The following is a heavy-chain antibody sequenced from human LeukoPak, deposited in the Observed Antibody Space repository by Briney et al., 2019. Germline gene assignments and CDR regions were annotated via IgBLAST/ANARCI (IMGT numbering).Heavy chain of an antibody. CDR1: GYTFIDYY. J-gene: IGHJ5*02. CDR3: TLDTSRFVP. V-gene: IGHV1-69-2*01. D-gene: IGHD5-18*01. CDR2: LDPEDGAT. Sequence: GASVKISCKASGYTFIDYYIHWVQQAPGKGLEWVGRLDPEDGATIYAEKFRGRVTMTADTSIDTAYMELRSLRCEDMAVYYCTLDTSRFVPWGQGTLVTVSS.